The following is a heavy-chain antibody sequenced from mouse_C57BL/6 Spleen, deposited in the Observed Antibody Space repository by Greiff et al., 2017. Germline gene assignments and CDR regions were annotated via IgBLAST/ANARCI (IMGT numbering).Heavy chain of an antibody. J-gene: IGHJ2*01. CDR1: GFTFSDYY. CDR3: ARDRDYYGSLDY. Sequence: EVKLVESEGGLVQPGSSMKLSCTASGFTFSDYYMAWVRQVPEKGLEWVANINYDGSSTYYLDSLKSRFIISRDNAKNILYLQMSSLKSEDTATYYCARDRDYYGSLDYWGQGTTLTVSS. V-gene: IGHV5-16*01. CDR2: INYDGSST. D-gene: IGHD1-1*01.